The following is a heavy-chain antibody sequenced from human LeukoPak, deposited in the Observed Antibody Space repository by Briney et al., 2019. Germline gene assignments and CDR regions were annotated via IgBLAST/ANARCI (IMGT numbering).Heavy chain of an antibody. CDR2: IYYSGST. J-gene: IGHJ4*02. V-gene: IGHV4-39*07. D-gene: IGHD3-16*02. Sequence: SETLSLTCTVSGGSISSSSYYWGWIRQPPGKGLEWIGSIYYSGSTYYNPSLKSRVTISVDTSKNQFSLKLSSVTAADTAVYYCAGSRITFGGVISLFDYWGQGTLVTVSS. CDR1: GGSISSSSYY. CDR3: AGSRITFGGVISLFDY.